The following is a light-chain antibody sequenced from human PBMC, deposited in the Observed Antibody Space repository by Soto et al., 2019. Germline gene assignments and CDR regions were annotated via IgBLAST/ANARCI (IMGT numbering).Light chain of an antibody. CDR3: LQDYSYPRT. J-gene: IGKJ1*01. V-gene: IGKV1-6*01. CDR1: QGIRNE. CDR2: AAS. Sequence: AIQMTQSPSSLSASIGDRVTITCRASQGIRNELGWYQQKPGKAPILLIYAASSLQSGVPSRFSGSGSGTDVTLTISSLQPEDCATYDCLQDYSYPRTFGQGTKVEVK.